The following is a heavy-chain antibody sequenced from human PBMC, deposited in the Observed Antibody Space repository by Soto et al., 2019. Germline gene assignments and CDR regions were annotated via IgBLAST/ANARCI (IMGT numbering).Heavy chain of an antibody. D-gene: IGHD3-16*01. CDR3: AKVAGGLGYFDL. CDR1: GCTFRDDA. J-gene: IGHJ2*01. CDR2: ISATGGNI. Sequence: EVQLLASGGGLVQPGESLRLSCIAYGCTFRDDAMTWVRQAPGKGLEWVATISATGGNIEYTDSLKGRFTISRDNSKNTLYLQLNGLTSDDTAVHYCAKVAGGLGYFDLWGRGTLVTVSS. V-gene: IGHV3-23*01.